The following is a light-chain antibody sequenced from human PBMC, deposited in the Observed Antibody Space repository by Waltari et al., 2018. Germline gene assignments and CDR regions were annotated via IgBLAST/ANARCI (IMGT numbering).Light chain of an antibody. CDR2: SAS. CDR3: QQSFTTLPWT. V-gene: IGKV1-39*01. CDR1: QSISNY. Sequence: DIQMTQSPSSLSASVGDRVTITCRASQSISNYLNWYQQKPGKAPKLLIYSASSLQSGVPSRFSGSGFGTDFTLTISSLQPEDFATYSCQQSFTTLPWTFGQGTKVEVK. J-gene: IGKJ1*01.